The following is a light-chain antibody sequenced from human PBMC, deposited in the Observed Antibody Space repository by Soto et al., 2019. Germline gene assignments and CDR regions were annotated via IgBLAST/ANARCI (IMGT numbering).Light chain of an antibody. CDR1: QSVSSSY. CDR3: QQDYNLPLYT. CDR2: GAS. Sequence: EIVMTPSPATLSLSPGERATLSCRASQSVSSSYLSWYQQKPGQAPRLLIYGASTRATGIPARFSGSGSGTDFTLTISSLQPEDFAVYYCQQDYNLPLYTFGQGTKLEIK. V-gene: IGKV3D-7*01. J-gene: IGKJ2*01.